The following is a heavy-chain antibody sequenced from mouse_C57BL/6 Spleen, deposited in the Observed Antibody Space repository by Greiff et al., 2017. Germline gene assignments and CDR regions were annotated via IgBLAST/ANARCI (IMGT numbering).Heavy chain of an antibody. J-gene: IGHJ2*01. CDR1: GYTFTDYE. V-gene: IGHV1-15*01. CDR3: TEATVVEGHFDY. D-gene: IGHD1-1*01. CDR2: IDPETGGT. Sequence: VQLQQSGAELVRPGASVTLSCKASGYTFTDYEMHWVKQTPVHGLEWIGAIDPETGGTAYNQKFKGKAILTADKSSSTAYMELRSLTSEDSAVYYCTEATVVEGHFDYWGQGTTLTVSS.